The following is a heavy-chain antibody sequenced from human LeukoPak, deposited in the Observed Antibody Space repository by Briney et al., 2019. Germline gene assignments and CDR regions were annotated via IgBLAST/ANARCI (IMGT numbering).Heavy chain of an antibody. J-gene: IGHJ4*02. CDR3: ARDPCSGGSCYDY. CDR1: GFTFSDYT. Sequence: GGSLRLSCAASGFTFSDYTINWVRQAPGKGLEWVSLIYSDGSTYYADSVKGRFTISRDNSKNTLYLQMNSLRVEDTAVYYCARDPCSGGSCYDYWGQGTLVTVSS. CDR2: IYSDGST. D-gene: IGHD2-15*01. V-gene: IGHV3-53*01.